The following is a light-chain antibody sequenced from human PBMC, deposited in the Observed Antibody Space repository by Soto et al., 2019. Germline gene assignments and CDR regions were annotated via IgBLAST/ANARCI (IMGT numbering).Light chain of an antibody. CDR1: QRVSKSN. CDR2: GGT. CDR3: QHYGSSFLP. J-gene: IGKJ4*01. Sequence: EIVLTQSPVTLSLSPGEGAALSCRASQRVSKSNIGWYQHKTGQAPRLLIYGGTKTTSGVPDRFSGSGSGTDFTLTISSLDPEDSAVYYCQHYGSSFLPFGGGTKVDI. V-gene: IGKV3-20*01.